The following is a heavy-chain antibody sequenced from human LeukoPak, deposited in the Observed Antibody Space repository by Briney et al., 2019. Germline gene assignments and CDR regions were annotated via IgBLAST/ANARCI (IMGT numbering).Heavy chain of an antibody. Sequence: GGSLRLSCAASGFTFSSYWMSWVRQAPGKGLEWVANIKQDGIEKYYVDSVKGRFTISRDNAKNSLCLQMNSLRAGDTAVYYCARVPISTTSYHNDYWGQGTLVTVSS. V-gene: IGHV3-7*03. CDR2: IKQDGIEK. CDR1: GFTFSSYW. D-gene: IGHD2-2*01. J-gene: IGHJ4*02. CDR3: ARVPISTTSYHNDY.